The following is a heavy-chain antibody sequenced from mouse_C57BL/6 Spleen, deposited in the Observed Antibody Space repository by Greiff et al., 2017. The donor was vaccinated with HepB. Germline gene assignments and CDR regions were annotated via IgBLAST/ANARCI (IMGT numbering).Heavy chain of an antibody. CDR3: TRDPSITTVGYFDV. J-gene: IGHJ1*03. D-gene: IGHD1-1*01. Sequence: EVKVVESGEGLVKPGGSLKLSCAASGFTFSSYAMSWVRQTPEKRLEWVAYISSGGDYIYYADTVKGRFTISRDNARNTLYLQMSSLKSEDTAMYYCTRDPSITTVGYFDVWGTGTTVTVSS. CDR1: GFTFSSYA. CDR2: ISSGGDYI. V-gene: IGHV5-9-1*02.